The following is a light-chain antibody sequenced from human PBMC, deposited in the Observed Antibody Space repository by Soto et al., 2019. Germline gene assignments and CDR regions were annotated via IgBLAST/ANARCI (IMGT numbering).Light chain of an antibody. CDR3: SSYTSSSTYVV. Sequence: QSALTQPASVSGSPGQSITISCTGTSSDVGGYNYVSWYQQHPGKTPKLLIYHVSNRPSGVSNRFSGSKSGNTASLTISGLQAEDEADYYSSSYTSSSTYVVFGGGTKLTVL. V-gene: IGLV2-14*01. J-gene: IGLJ2*01. CDR1: SSDVGGYNY. CDR2: HVS.